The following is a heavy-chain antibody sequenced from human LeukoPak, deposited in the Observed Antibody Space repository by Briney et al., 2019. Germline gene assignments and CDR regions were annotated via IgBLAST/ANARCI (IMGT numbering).Heavy chain of an antibody. J-gene: IGHJ5*02. D-gene: IGHD6-13*01. V-gene: IGHV1-8*03. CDR1: GYTFTSYD. CDR3: ATGLGYSSSWHNWFDP. Sequence: ASVKVSCKASGYTFTSYDINWVRQATGQGLEWMGWMDPNSGNTGYAQKFQGRVTITRNTSISTAYMELSSLRSEDTAVYYCATGLGYSSSWHNWFDPWGQGTLVTVSS. CDR2: MDPNSGNT.